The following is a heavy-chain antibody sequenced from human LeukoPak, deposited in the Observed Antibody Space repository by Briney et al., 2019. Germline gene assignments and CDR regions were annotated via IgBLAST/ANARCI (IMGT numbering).Heavy chain of an antibody. Sequence: GGSLRLSCVASGFTFSSHWMHWVRQAPGKGLVWVSRITSDGTSTTYADSVKGRFTISRDNAKNALYLHMNSLRAEDTAVYICARVPARLPVHYPYFDSWGQGALVTVSS. CDR1: GFTFSSHW. D-gene: IGHD6-6*01. V-gene: IGHV3-74*01. CDR2: ITSDGTST. CDR3: ARVPARLPVHYPYFDS. J-gene: IGHJ4*02.